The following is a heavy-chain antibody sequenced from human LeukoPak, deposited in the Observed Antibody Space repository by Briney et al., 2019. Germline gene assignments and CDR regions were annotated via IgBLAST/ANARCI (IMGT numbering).Heavy chain of an antibody. J-gene: IGHJ5*02. CDR1: GDSVSSNSVT. D-gene: IGHD2-2*01. CDR2: TYYRSTWYN. V-gene: IGHV6-1*01. Sequence: SQTLSHTCAISGDSVSSNSVTWNWIRQSPSRGHEWLGRTYYRSTWYNDYAVSVRGRITVNPDTSKNQFSLHLNSVTPEDTAVYYCARRLTQYDCFDPWGQGILVTVSS. CDR3: ARRLTQYDCFDP.